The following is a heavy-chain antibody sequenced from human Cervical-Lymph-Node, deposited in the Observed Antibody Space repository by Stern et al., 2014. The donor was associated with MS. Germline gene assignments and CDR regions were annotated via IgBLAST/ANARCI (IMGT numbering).Heavy chain of an antibody. J-gene: IGHJ4*01. CDR3: ALRRSYYVY. V-gene: IGHV1-69*01. CDR2: LIPFVGAT. CDR1: GVTFSNYA. D-gene: IGHD4-11*01. Sequence: VQLVESGSEVKKPGSSVKVSCKPSGVTFSNYALSWVRQAPGQGLEWVGGLIPFVGATRYGHEFQGRVTITPDEATRTAFMELSNLTSDDTAVYYCALRRSYYVYWGQGTLITVSS.